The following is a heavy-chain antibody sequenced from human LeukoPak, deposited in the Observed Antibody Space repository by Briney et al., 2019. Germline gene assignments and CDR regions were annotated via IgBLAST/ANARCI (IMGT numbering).Heavy chain of an antibody. CDR3: AKAALRYQLLSSLDY. CDR2: ISGSGAST. J-gene: IGHJ4*02. CDR1: GFTFISYA. Sequence: GGSLRLSCTASGFTFISYAINWARQAPGKGLEWVSAISGSGASTYYADSVKGRFTISRDNSKNTLYLQMNSLRAEDTAIYYCAKAALRYQLLSSLDYWGQGTLVTVSS. V-gene: IGHV3-23*01. D-gene: IGHD2-2*01.